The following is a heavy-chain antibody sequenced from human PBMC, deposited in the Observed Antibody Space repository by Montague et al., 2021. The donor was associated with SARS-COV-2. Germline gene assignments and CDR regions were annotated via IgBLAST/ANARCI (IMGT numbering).Heavy chain of an antibody. Sequence: SETLSLTCTVSGGSIGTGYYFWSWIRQSPGKGLEWIGTVFYSGNTYYNPSLKSRVTISVDTSTNQFSLKLTSVTVAETAVYFCARRNYCSSSSCYNGGFDNWGQGAVVTVSS. CDR3: ARRNYCSSSSCYNGGFDN. J-gene: IGHJ3*02. CDR2: VFYSGNT. CDR1: GGSIGTGYYF. D-gene: IGHD2-2*01. V-gene: IGHV4-39*01.